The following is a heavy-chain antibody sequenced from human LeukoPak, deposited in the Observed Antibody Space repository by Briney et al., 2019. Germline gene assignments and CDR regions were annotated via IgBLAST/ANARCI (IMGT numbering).Heavy chain of an antibody. V-gene: IGHV1-46*01. D-gene: IGHD6-6*01. CDR1: GYTFTSYY. Sequence: ASVKVSCKAPGYTFTSYYMHWVRQAPGQGLEWMGIINPSGGTTSYAQKFQGRVTMTRDTSTSTVYMELSSLRSEDTAVYYCARDLSRRGLYSSSSDYYYMDVWGKGTTVTVSS. CDR3: ARDLSRRGLYSSSSDYYYMDV. CDR2: INPSGGTT. J-gene: IGHJ6*03.